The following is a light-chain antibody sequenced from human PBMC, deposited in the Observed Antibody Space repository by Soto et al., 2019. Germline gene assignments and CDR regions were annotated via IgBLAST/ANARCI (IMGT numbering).Light chain of an antibody. Sequence: QSVLTQPPSVSGAPGQRVTISCTGSSSNIGAGYDVHWYQQLPGTATKLLIYGNTNRPSGVPDRFSGSKSGTSASLAITGLQVEDEADYYCQSYDSSLSGHVIFGGGTKVTVL. V-gene: IGLV1-40*01. CDR3: QSYDSSLSGHVI. J-gene: IGLJ2*01. CDR1: SSNIGAGYD. CDR2: GNT.